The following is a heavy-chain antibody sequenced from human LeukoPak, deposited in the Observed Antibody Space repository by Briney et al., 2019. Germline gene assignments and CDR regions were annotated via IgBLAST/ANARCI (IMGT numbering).Heavy chain of an antibody. CDR1: GYTFTNFG. CDR2: INPNSGGT. CDR3: ARDRWTPAVALFGY. Sequence: ASVKVSCKASGYTFTNFGLSWVRQAPGQGLEWMGWINPNSGGTNYAQKFQGRVTMTRDTSISTAYMELSRLRSDDTAVYYCARDRWTPAVALFGYWGQGTLVTVSS. D-gene: IGHD6-19*01. V-gene: IGHV1-2*02. J-gene: IGHJ4*02.